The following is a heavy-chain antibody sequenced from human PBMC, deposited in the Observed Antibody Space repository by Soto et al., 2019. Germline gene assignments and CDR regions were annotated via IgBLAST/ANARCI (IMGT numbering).Heavy chain of an antibody. CDR2: ISYDGSNK. D-gene: IGHD6-19*01. V-gene: IGHV3-30*18. CDR1: GFTFSSYG. J-gene: IGHJ6*02. CDR3: AKEGGWLEFGSGMDV. Sequence: QVQLVESGGGVVQPGRSLRLSCAASGFTFSSYGMHWVRQAPGKGLEWVAVISYDGSNKYYADSVKGRFTISRDNSKNTVYLQMNSLRAEDTAVYYCAKEGGWLEFGSGMDVWGQGTTVTVSS.